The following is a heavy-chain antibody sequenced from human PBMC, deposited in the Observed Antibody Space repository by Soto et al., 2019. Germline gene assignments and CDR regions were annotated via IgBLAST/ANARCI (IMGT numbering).Heavy chain of an antibody. V-gene: IGHV4-31*03. CDR3: TSSGQNKYFDY. D-gene: IGHD2-15*01. CDR1: GGSISSGGYY. CDR2: IYYSGST. J-gene: IGHJ4*02. Sequence: PSETLSLTCTVSGGSISSGGYYWSWIRQHPGKGLEWIGYIYYSGSTYYNPSLKSRVTISVDTSKNQFSLKLSSVTAADTAVYYCTSSGQNKYFDYWGQGTLVTVSS.